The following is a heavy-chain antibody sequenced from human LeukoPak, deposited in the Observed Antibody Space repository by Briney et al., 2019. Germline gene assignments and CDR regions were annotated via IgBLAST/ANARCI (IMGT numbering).Heavy chain of an antibody. CDR2: ISSSGSTI. J-gene: IGHJ4*02. CDR3: ARADRSGTYNFDY. V-gene: IGHV3-48*03. D-gene: IGHD1-26*01. CDR1: GFTFSSYE. Sequence: GGSLRLSCAASGFTFSSYEMNWVRQAPGKGLEWVSCISSSGSTIYYADSVKGRFTISRDNAKNSLYLQMNSLRAEDTAVYYCARADRSGTYNFDYWGQGTLVTVSS.